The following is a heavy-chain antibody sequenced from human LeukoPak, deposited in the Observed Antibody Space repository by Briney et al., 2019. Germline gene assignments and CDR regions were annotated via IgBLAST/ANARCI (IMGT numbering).Heavy chain of an antibody. J-gene: IGHJ4*02. CDR1: GFTFSSYS. CDR2: ISSSSSTI. CDR3: ARDSLTGTTRGDY. D-gene: IGHD1-7*01. Sequence: GGSLRLSCAASGFTFSSYSMNWVRQAPGKGLEWVSYISSSSSTIYHADSVKGRFTISRDNAKNSLYLQMNSLRAEDTAVYYCARDSLTGTTRGDYWGQGTLVTVSS. V-gene: IGHV3-48*01.